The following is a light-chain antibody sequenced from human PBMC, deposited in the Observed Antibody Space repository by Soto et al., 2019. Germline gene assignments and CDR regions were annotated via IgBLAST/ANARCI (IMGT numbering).Light chain of an antibody. CDR1: QSLLDSDNGNTY. V-gene: IGKV2-40*01. CDR3: MQRLDFPIT. Sequence: DFVMTQTPLSLHVTPGEPASISCRSSQSLLDSDNGNTYLDWYLQKPGQSPQLLISTLSYRASGVPDRFSGSVSGTDFTLKISRVEAEDVGVYYCMQRLDFPITFGQGTRLEIK. CDR2: TLS. J-gene: IGKJ5*01.